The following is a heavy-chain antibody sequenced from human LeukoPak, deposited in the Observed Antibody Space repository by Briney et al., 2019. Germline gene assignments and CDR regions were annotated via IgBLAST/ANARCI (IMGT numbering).Heavy chain of an antibody. V-gene: IGHV3-21*04. D-gene: IGHD3-22*01. CDR3: ARTIYYDTAIDY. CDR2: ITSAGNFI. CDR1: GFTFSTYT. Sequence: GGSLRLSCAASGFTFSTYTMIWVRQAPGKGLEWVSSITSAGNFIYYADSLRGRFTVSRDNAKNTLYLQMNSLRAEDTAVYYCARTIYYDTAIDYWGQGTLVTVSS. J-gene: IGHJ4*02.